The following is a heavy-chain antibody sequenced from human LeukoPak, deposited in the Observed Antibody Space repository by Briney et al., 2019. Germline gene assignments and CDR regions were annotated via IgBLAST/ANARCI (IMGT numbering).Heavy chain of an antibody. V-gene: IGHV3-7*01. CDR1: GFTFSTSA. D-gene: IGHD6-25*01. J-gene: IGHJ4*02. Sequence: GGSLRLSCAASGFTFSTSAMTWVRQAPGKGLEWVANINQDGNENYYVDSVKGRFTISRDNAKSSLYLQMNSLRAEDTAVYYCARGLAAAGTGYWGQGTLVTVSS. CDR2: INQDGNEN. CDR3: ARGLAAAGTGY.